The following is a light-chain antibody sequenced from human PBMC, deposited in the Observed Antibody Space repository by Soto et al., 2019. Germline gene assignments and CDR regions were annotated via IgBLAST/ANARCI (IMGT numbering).Light chain of an antibody. CDR2: SNN. V-gene: IGLV1-44*01. J-gene: IGLJ1*01. CDR1: SSNIGSNT. Sequence: VLTQPPSASGTPGQRVTISCSGSSSNIGSNTVNWYQQLPGTAPKLLIYSNNQRPSGVPDRFSGSKSGTSASLAISGLQSEDEADYYCTAWDDSLNGYVFGTGTRSPS. CDR3: TAWDDSLNGYV.